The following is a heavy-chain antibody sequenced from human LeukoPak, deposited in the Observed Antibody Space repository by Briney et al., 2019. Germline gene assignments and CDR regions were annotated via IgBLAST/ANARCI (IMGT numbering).Heavy chain of an antibody. CDR1: GFTFSSYA. Sequence: PGGSLRLSCAASGFTFSSYAMSWVRQAPGKGLEWVSAISGSGDSTYYGDSVKGRFTISRDNSKNTLFLQSNSLRAENTAVYYCARDLGYCTNGVCHTRFDYWGQGTLVAVSS. J-gene: IGHJ4*02. V-gene: IGHV3-23*01. CDR3: ARDLGYCTNGVCHTRFDY. D-gene: IGHD2-8*01. CDR2: ISGSGDST.